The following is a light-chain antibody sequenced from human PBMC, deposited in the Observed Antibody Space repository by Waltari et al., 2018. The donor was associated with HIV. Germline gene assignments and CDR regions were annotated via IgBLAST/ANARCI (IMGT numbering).Light chain of an antibody. CDR2: AAS. Sequence: DLQMTQSPSSVSASVGDRVTIPCRESQGINNYLAWYQQKPGKAPKLLLYAASSLQSGVPSRFSGSASGTDFTLIISSLQPEDFATYYCQQGNSFPITFGQGTRLEIK. CDR3: QQGNSFPIT. J-gene: IGKJ5*01. CDR1: QGINNY. V-gene: IGKV1-12*01.